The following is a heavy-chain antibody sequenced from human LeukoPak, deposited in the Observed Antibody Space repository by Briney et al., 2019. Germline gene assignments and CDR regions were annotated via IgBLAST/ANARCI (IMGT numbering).Heavy chain of an antibody. D-gene: IGHD4-17*01. CDR1: GFTFSSYS. CDR3: ARGKTATVVTPVDFDY. Sequence: GGSLRLSCAASGFTFSSYSMNWVRQAPGKGLEWVSYISSSSSTIYYADSVKGRFTISRDNAKNSLYLQMNSLRDEDTAVYYCARGKTATVVTPVDFDYWGQGTLVTVSP. J-gene: IGHJ4*02. V-gene: IGHV3-48*02. CDR2: ISSSSSTI.